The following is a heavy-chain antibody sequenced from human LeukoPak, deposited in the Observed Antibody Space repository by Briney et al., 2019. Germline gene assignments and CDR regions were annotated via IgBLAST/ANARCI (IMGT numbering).Heavy chain of an antibody. D-gene: IGHD5-18*01. V-gene: IGHV1-69*05. J-gene: IGHJ4*02. Sequence: SVKVSCKASGGTFSSYAISWVRQAPGQGLEWVGGIIPIFGTANYAQKFQGRVTITTDESTSTAYMELSSLGSEDTAVYYCARSRGYSYGYPDYWGQGTLVTVSS. CDR3: ARSRGYSYGYPDY. CDR1: GGTFSSYA. CDR2: IIPIFGTA.